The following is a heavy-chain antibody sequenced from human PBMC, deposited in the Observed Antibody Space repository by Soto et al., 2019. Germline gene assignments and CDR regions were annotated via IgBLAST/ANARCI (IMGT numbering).Heavy chain of an antibody. D-gene: IGHD5-18*01. V-gene: IGHV4-59*01. J-gene: IGHJ5*02. CDR2: IYYSGST. CDR3: ARAAYSYGYNWFDP. Sequence: PSETLSLTCTVSGGSISSYYWSWIRQPPGKGLEWIGYIYYSGSTNYNPSLKSRVTISVDTSKNQFSLKLSSVTAAVTAVYYCARAAYSYGYNWFDPWGQGTLVTVSS. CDR1: GGSISSYY.